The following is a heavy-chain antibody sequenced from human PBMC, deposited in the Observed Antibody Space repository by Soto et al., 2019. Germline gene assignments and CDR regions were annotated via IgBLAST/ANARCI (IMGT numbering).Heavy chain of an antibody. CDR1: GGSISSYY. CDR2: IYYSGST. D-gene: IGHD6-13*01. V-gene: IGHV4-59*01. Sequence: PSETLSLTCTVSGGSISSYYWSWIRQPPGKGLEWIGYIYYSGSTNYNPSLKSRVTISVDTSKNQFSLKLSSVTAADTAVYYCAREVGAAAGYYYYGMDVWGQGTTVTVSS. J-gene: IGHJ6*02. CDR3: AREVGAAAGYYYYGMDV.